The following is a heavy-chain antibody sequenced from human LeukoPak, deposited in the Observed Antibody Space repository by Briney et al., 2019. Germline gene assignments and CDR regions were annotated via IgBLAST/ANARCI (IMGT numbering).Heavy chain of an antibody. J-gene: IGHJ6*03. CDR2: MDPNSGNT. CDR1: GYTFTSYD. V-gene: IGHV1-8*01. Sequence: ASVKVSCKASGYTFTSYDINWVRQATGQGLEWMGSMDPNSGNTGYAQKFQGRVTMTRNTSISTAYMELSSLRSEDTAVYYCARVNSSGWYGYYYYMDVWGKGTTVTISS. CDR3: ARVNSSGWYGYYYYMDV. D-gene: IGHD6-19*01.